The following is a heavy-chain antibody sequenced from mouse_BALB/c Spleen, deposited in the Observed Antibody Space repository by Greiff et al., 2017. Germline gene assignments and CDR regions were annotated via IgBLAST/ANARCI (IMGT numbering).Heavy chain of an antibody. J-gene: IGHJ2*01. V-gene: IGHV5-17*02. Sequence: EVKVVESGGGLVKPGGSRKLSCAASGFTFSSFGMHWVRQAPEKGLEWVAYISSGSSTIYYAATVKGRFTISRDNPKNTLFLQITSLRSEDTAMYYCAIDGDYGLDYWGQGTTVTVSA. CDR3: AIDGDYGLDY. CDR1: GFTFSSFG. D-gene: IGHD2-13*01. CDR2: ISSGSSTI.